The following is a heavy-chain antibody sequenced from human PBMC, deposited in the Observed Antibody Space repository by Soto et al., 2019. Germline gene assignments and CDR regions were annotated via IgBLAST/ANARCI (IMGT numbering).Heavy chain of an antibody. Sequence: SVKVSCKASGFTFTSSAMQWVRQARGQRLEWIGWIVVGSGNTNYAQKFQERVTITRDMSTSTAYMELSSLRSEDTAVYYCAAVGYDILTLSYYFADWGQGTLVTGAS. CDR2: IVVGSGNT. CDR1: GFTFTSSA. V-gene: IGHV1-58*02. J-gene: IGHJ4*02. D-gene: IGHD3-9*01. CDR3: AAVGYDILTLSYYFAD.